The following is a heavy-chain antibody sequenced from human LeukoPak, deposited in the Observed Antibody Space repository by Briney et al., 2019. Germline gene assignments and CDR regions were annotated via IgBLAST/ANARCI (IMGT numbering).Heavy chain of an antibody. CDR2: IYYSGST. CDR1: GVSISSYY. CDR3: ARDRAVTTNFDY. J-gene: IGHJ4*02. D-gene: IGHD4-17*01. V-gene: IGHV4-59*01. Sequence: PSETLSLTCTVSGVSISSYYWSWIRQPPGKGLEWIGYIYYSGSTNYNPSLKSRVTISVDTSKNQFSLKLSSVPAADTAVYYCARDRAVTTNFDYWSQGTLVTVSS.